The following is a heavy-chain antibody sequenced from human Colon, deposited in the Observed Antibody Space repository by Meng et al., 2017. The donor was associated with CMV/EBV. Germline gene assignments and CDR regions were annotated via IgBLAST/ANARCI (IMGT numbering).Heavy chain of an antibody. D-gene: IGHD1-26*01. V-gene: IGHV3-21*01. CDR3: ARGVGGSYSDY. CDR1: GFTFSNHE. J-gene: IGHJ4*02. Sequence: GESLKISCAASGFTFSNHEMHWVRQAPGKGLEWVSSISSSSSYIYYADSVKGRFTISRDNAKNSLYLQMNSLRAEDTAVYYCARGVGGSYSDYWGQGTLVTVSS. CDR2: ISSSSSYI.